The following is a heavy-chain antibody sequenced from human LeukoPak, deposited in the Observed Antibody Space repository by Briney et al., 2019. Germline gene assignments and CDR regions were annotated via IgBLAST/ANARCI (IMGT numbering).Heavy chain of an antibody. D-gene: IGHD2-15*01. CDR2: IYYSGST. CDR1: GGSISSSSYY. Sequence: PSETLSLTCTVSGGSISSSSYYWGWIRQPPGKGLEWIGSIYYSGSTYYNPSLKSRVTISVDTSKNQFSLKLSSVTAADTAVYYCSACSGGSCYSYYYYMDVWGKGTTVTVSS. J-gene: IGHJ6*03. CDR3: SACSGGSCYSYYYYMDV. V-gene: IGHV4-39*01.